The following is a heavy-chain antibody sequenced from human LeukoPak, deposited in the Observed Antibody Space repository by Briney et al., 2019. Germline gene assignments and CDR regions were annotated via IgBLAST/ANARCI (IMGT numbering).Heavy chain of an antibody. V-gene: IGHV3-23*01. J-gene: IGHJ4*02. Sequence: PGGSLRLSCAASGFTFSSYAMSWVRQAPGKGVEWVSAINGSGGSTYYADSVKGRFTISRDNSKNTLYLQMNSLRAEDTAVYYCAKGPSYSEVYWGQGTLVTVSS. D-gene: IGHD1-26*01. CDR3: AKGPSYSEVY. CDR2: INGSGGST. CDR1: GFTFSSYA.